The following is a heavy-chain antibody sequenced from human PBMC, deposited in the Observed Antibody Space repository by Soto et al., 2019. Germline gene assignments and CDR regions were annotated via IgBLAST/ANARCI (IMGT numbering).Heavy chain of an antibody. D-gene: IGHD3-10*01. CDR2: IIRIFGTR. V-gene: IGHV1-69*12. CDR3: ARQGSNEYYYYGMDV. Sequence: QVKLVQSGAEVKKPGSSVEVSCKASGGTFSSYAINWVRQAPGQGLEWMGGIIRIFGTRDYAQRFQGRVTITADESMSTAYMELSSLRSEDTAVYYCARQGSNEYYYYGMDVWGQGTTVTVSS. CDR1: GGTFSSYA. J-gene: IGHJ6*02.